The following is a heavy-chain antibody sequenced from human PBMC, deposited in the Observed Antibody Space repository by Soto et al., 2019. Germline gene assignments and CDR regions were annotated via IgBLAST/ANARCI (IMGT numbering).Heavy chain of an antibody. J-gene: IGHJ4*02. V-gene: IGHV1-8*01. Sequence: ASVKVSCKASGYTFTSYDINWVRQATGQGLEWMGWMNPNSGNTGYAQKFQGRVTMTRNTSISTAYMELSSLRSEDTAVYYCARGSRRAIVVVVAATSPYHFDYWGQGTLVTSPQ. CDR3: ARGSRRAIVVVVAATSPYHFDY. CDR1: GYTFTSYD. CDR2: MNPNSGNT. D-gene: IGHD2-15*01.